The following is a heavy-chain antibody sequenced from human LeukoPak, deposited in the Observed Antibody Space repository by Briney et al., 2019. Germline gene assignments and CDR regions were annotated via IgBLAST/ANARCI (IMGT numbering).Heavy chain of an antibody. CDR2: MNPNSGNT. V-gene: IGHV1-8*01. J-gene: IGHJ4*02. CDR1: GYTFTSYD. Sequence: ASVKVSCKASGYTFTSYDINRVRQATGQGLEWMGWMNPNSGNTGYAQKFQGRVTMTRNTSISTAYMELSSLRSEDTAVYYCARGFCSGGSCYSGYWGQGTLVTVSS. D-gene: IGHD2-15*01. CDR3: ARGFCSGGSCYSGY.